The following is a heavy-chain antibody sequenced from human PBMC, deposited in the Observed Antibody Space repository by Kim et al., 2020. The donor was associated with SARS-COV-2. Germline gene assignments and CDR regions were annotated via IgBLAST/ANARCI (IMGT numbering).Heavy chain of an antibody. Sequence: GESLKISCKGSGYSFTSYWIGWVRQMPGKGLEWMGIIYPGDSDTRYSPSFQGQVTISADKSISTAYLQWSSLKASDTAMYYCARRFDSSGYYYWHAFDIWGQGTMVTVSS. CDR2: IYPGDSDT. D-gene: IGHD3-22*01. CDR3: ARRFDSSGYYYWHAFDI. CDR1: GYSFTSYW. V-gene: IGHV5-51*01. J-gene: IGHJ3*02.